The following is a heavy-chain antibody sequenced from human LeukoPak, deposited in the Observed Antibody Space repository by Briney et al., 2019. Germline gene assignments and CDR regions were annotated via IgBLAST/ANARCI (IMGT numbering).Heavy chain of an antibody. D-gene: IGHD2-15*01. CDR3: AARDVVAATLDY. V-gene: IGHV3-23*01. CDR2: ISGSGGST. CDR1: GFTLSSYA. Sequence: GGSLRLSCAASGFTLSSYAMSWVRQAPGKGLEWVSAISGSGGSTYYADSVKGRFTISRDNSKNTLYLQMNSLRAEDTAVYYCAARDVVAATLDYWGQGTLVTVSS. J-gene: IGHJ4*02.